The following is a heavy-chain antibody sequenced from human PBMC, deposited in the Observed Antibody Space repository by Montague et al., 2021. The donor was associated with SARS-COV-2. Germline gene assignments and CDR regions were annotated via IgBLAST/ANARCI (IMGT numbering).Heavy chain of an antibody. CDR1: GFTFSSYE. CDR2: ISSSGSTI. D-gene: IGHD3-22*01. Sequence: SLRLSCAASGFTFSSYEMNWVRQAPGKELEWVSYISSSGSTIYYADSVKGRFTISRDNAKNSLYLQMNSLRAEDTAVYYCARVLVVTYYGMDVWGQGTTVTVSS. CDR3: ARVLVVTYYGMDV. J-gene: IGHJ6*02. V-gene: IGHV3-48*03.